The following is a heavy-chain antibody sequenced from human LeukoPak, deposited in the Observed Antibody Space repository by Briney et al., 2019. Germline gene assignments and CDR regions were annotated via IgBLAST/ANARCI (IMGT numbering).Heavy chain of an antibody. J-gene: IGHJ3*02. CDR2: IYYSGST. V-gene: IGHV4-59*01. CDR1: GGSISSYY. CDR3: AREGIAAAHDAFDI. Sequence: PSETLSLTRTVSGGSISSYYWSWIRQPPGKGLEWIGYIYYSGSTNYNPSLKSRVTISVDTSKNQFSLKLSSVTAADTAVYYCAREGIAAAHDAFDIWGQGTMVTVSS. D-gene: IGHD6-13*01.